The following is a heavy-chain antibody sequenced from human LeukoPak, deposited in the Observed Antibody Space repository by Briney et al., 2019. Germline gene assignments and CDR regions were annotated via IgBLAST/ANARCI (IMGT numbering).Heavy chain of an antibody. J-gene: IGHJ4*01. CDR3: ARQLPTAAAYTRGYFDY. D-gene: IGHD6-13*01. Sequence: SLTLSLTCSVSGGSLSNGDYYWGWIRHAPGKGLEWIGSIFVGETPPYNPSLKNRATISVDTSKTQFSLKLTSVTAADATMYYCARQLPTAAAYTRGYFDYWGQGTVVTVSS. CDR2: IFVGETP. V-gene: IGHV4-39*07. CDR1: GGSLSNGDYY.